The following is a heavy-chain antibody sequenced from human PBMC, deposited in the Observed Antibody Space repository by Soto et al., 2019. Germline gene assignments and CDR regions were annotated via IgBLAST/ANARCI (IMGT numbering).Heavy chain of an antibody. CDR3: ARADSYGDYAFDY. D-gene: IGHD4-17*01. CDR1: GGSISSHY. V-gene: IGHV4-59*11. Sequence: PSEXLSLTCTDSGGSISSHYWSWIRQPPGKGLEWIGYIYYSGSTNYNPSLKSRVTISVDTSKNQFSLKLSSVTAADTAVYYCARADSYGDYAFDYWGQGTLVTVSS. CDR2: IYYSGST. J-gene: IGHJ4*02.